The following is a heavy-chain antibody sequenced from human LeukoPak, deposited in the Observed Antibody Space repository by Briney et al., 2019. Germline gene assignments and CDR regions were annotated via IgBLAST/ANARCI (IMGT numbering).Heavy chain of an antibody. Sequence: SETLSLTCTVSGGSISSSSYYWSWIRQHPGKGLEWIGYIYYSGSTYYNPSLKSRVTISVDTSKNQFSLKLSSVTAADTAVYYCARVPIVGALGADYWGQGTLVTVSS. V-gene: IGHV4-31*03. CDR1: GGSISSSSYY. D-gene: IGHD1-26*01. J-gene: IGHJ4*02. CDR2: IYYSGST. CDR3: ARVPIVGALGADY.